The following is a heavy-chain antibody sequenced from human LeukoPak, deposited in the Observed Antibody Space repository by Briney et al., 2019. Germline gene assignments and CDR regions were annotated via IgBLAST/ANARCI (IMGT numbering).Heavy chain of an antibody. CDR1: GFTFSSYG. Sequence: QPGGSLRLSCAASGFTFSSYGMHWVRQAPGKGLEWVAVISYDGSNKYYADSVKGRFTISRDNSKNTLYLQMNSLRAEDTAVYYCAKAEGIQLWRPLDYWGQGTLVTVSS. CDR2: ISYDGSNK. D-gene: IGHD5-18*01. V-gene: IGHV3-30*18. J-gene: IGHJ4*02. CDR3: AKAEGIQLWRPLDY.